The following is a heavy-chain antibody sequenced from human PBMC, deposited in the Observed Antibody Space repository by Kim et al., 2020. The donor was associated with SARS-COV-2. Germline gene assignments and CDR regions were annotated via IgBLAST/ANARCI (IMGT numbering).Heavy chain of an antibody. CDR2: ISYDGSNK. D-gene: IGHD3-10*01. CDR3: AKELGENIYMVRGVIGLHYYDYGMDV. J-gene: IGHJ6*02. V-gene: IGHV3-30*18. CDR1: GFTFSSYG. Sequence: GGSLRLSCAASGFTFSSYGMHWVRQAPGKGLEWVAVISYDGSNKYYADSVKGRFTISRDNSKNTLYLQMNSLRAEDTAVYYCAKELGENIYMVRGVIGLHYYDYGMDVWGQGTTVTVSS.